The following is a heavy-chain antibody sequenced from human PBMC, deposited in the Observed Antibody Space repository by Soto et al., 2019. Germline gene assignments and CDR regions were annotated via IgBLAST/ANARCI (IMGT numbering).Heavy chain of an antibody. V-gene: IGHV1-24*01. CDR2: FDPEDGET. CDR1: GYTLTELS. J-gene: IGHJ5*02. CDR3: ATAGYCSSTSCANWFDP. Sequence: GASVKVSCKASGYTLTELSMHWVRQAPGKGLEWMGGFDPEDGETIYAQKFQGRVTMTEDTSTDTAYMELSSLRSEDTAVYYCATAGYCSSTSCANWFDPWGQGTLVTVSS. D-gene: IGHD2-2*01.